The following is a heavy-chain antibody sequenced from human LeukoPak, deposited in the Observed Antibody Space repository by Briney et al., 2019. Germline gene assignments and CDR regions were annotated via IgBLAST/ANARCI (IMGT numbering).Heavy chain of an antibody. V-gene: IGHV3-64*01. D-gene: IGHD6-19*01. CDR3: ARGSGWYFDY. CDR1: GFTFSSYA. Sequence: GGSLRLSCAAPGFTFSSYAMHWVRQAPGKGLEYVSAISSNGGSTYYANSVKGRFTISRDNSKNTLYLQMGSLRAEDMAVYYCARGSGWYFDYWGQGTLVTVSS. J-gene: IGHJ4*02. CDR2: ISSNGGST.